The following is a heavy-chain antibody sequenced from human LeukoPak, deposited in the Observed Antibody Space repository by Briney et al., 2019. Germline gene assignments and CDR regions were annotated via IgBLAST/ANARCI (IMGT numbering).Heavy chain of an antibody. D-gene: IGHD3-3*01. CDR1: GGSFSGYY. CDR3: ARDLTRLRFRH. Sequence: PSETLSLTCAVYGGSFSGYYWSWIRQPPGKGLEWIGEINHSGSTNYNPSLKSRVTISVDTSKNQFSLKLSSVTAADTAVYYCARDLTRLRFRHWGQGTLVTVSS. J-gene: IGHJ4*02. V-gene: IGHV4-34*01. CDR2: INHSGST.